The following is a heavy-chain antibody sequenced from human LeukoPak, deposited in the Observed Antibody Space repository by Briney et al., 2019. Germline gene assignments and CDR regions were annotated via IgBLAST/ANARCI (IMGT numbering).Heavy chain of an antibody. V-gene: IGHV3-48*03. CDR1: GFTFSSYE. D-gene: IGHD3-10*01. Sequence: GGSLRLSCAASGFTFSSYETNWVRQAPGKGLEWVSYISSSGSTIYYADSVKGRFTISRDNAKNSLYLQMNSLRAEDTAVYYCARRGLIDYYYYMDVWGKGTTVTVSS. CDR2: ISSSGSTI. J-gene: IGHJ6*03. CDR3: ARRGLIDYYYYMDV.